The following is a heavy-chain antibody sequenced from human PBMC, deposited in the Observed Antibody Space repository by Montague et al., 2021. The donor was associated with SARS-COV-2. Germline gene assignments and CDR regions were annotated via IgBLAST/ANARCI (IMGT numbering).Heavy chain of an antibody. Sequence: SETLSPTCTVSGGSMRDYYWCWIRQPRGAGLEWIGYIYYGGSTVXTPSLNSRVTLSLDTSKNQFSLNLRSVTAADTAFYYCARVHYYTGYVDSWGQGTLVSVSS. V-gene: IGHV4-59*01. CDR3: ARVHYYTGYVDS. J-gene: IGHJ4*02. D-gene: IGHD3-22*01. CDR2: IYYGGST. CDR1: GGSMRDYY.